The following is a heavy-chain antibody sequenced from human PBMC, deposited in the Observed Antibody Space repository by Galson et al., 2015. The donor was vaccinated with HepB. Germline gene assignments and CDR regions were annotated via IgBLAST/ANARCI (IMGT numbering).Heavy chain of an antibody. Sequence: SVKVSCKASGYTFTSYDINWVRQATGQGLEWMGWMNPNSGNTGYAQKFQGRVTMTRNTSISTAYMELSSLRSEDTAVYYCARVCSGGSCYAPRDYYYYMDVWGKGTTVTVSS. CDR1: GYTFTSYD. J-gene: IGHJ6*03. V-gene: IGHV1-8*01. CDR2: MNPNSGNT. D-gene: IGHD2-15*01. CDR3: ARVCSGGSCYAPRDYYYYMDV.